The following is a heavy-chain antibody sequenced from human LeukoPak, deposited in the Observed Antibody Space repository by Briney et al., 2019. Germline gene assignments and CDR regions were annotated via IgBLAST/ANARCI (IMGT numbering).Heavy chain of an antibody. V-gene: IGHV3-53*01. D-gene: IGHD4-23*01. CDR2: IYSGGST. J-gene: IGHJ6*03. CDR3: ARGYGGFPYYHMDV. CDR1: GFTVSSNY. Sequence: TGGSLRLSCAASGFTVSSNYMSWVRQAPGKGLEWVSVIYSGGSTYYADSVKGRFTISRDNSKNTLYLQMNSLRDEDTAVYYCARGYGGFPYYHMDVWGKGTTVTVSS.